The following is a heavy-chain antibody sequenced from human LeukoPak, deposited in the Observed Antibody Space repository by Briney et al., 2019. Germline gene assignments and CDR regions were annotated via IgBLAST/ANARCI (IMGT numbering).Heavy chain of an antibody. CDR2: ISYDGSNK. CDR1: GFTFSSYG. V-gene: IGHV3-30*03. D-gene: IGHD3-22*01. J-gene: IGHJ4*02. Sequence: PGGSLRLSCAASGFTFSSYGMHWVRQAPGKGLEWVAVISYDGSNKYYADSVKGRFTISRDNSKNTLYLQMNSLRAEDTAVYYCARDHDGTYYYDSSGYQPTGYWGQGTLVTVSS. CDR3: ARDHDGTYYYDSSGYQPTGY.